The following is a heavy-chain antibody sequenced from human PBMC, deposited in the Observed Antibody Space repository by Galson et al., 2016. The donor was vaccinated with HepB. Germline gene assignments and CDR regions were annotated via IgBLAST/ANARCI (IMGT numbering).Heavy chain of an antibody. D-gene: IGHD1-20*01. CDR2: IYPGDSDT. V-gene: IGHV5-51*01. CDR1: GYSFSNYW. J-gene: IGHJ6*02. CDR3: AGLLYNWNERGTGVYGMDV. Sequence: QSGAEVKKPGESLKISCKGSGYSFSNYWIGWVRQMPGKGLEWMGIIYPGDSDTRYSPSFQGQVTISADKSISTAYLQWSSLKASDTAMYYCAGLLYNWNERGTGVYGMDVWGQGTTVTVSS.